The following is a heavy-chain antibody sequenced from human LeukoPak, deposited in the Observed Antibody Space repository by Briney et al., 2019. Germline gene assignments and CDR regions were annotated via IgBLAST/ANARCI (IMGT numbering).Heavy chain of an antibody. CDR2: IYTSGST. Sequence: SQTLSLTCTVSGGSISSGSYYWSWIRQRAGKGLEWIGRIYTSGSTNYNPSLKSRVTISVDTSKNQFSLKLSSVTAADTAVYYCATHDKTSSGYYGYWGQGTLVTVSS. J-gene: IGHJ4*02. D-gene: IGHD3-22*01. V-gene: IGHV4-61*02. CDR1: GGSISSGSYY. CDR3: ATHDKTSSGYYGY.